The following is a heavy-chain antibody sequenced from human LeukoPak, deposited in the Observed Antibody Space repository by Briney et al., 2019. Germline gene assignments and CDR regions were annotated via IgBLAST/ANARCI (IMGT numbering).Heavy chain of an antibody. CDR2: ISSSSSAI. J-gene: IGHJ4*02. CDR3: ARDLAVAGTRTFDY. CDR1: GFTFSRYS. D-gene: IGHD6-19*01. Sequence: PGGSLRLSCAASGFTFSRYSMNWVRQAPGKGPQWVSYISSSSSAIYYADSVRGRFTISRDNAKNSLYLQMNSLRDEDTAVYYCARDLAVAGTRTFDYWGQGTLVTVSS. V-gene: IGHV3-48*02.